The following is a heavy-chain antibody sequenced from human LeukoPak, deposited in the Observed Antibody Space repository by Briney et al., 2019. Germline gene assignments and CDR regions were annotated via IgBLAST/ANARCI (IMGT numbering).Heavy chain of an antibody. Sequence: ASVTVSCTASGYTFTVYYKNWGRQAPGQGLEWMGWINPNNGGTNYAQKFQGRVTMTRDTSISTAYMELSSLTSADTAVYYSARGRRFDPWGQGTLVTVSS. J-gene: IGHJ5*02. CDR1: GYTFTVYY. CDR3: ARGRRFDP. CDR2: INPNNGGT. V-gene: IGHV1-2*02.